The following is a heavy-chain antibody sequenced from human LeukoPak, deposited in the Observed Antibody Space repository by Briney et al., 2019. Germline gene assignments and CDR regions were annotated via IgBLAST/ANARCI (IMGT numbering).Heavy chain of an antibody. CDR3: ARASGYSYGYAY. CDR1: GYTFTGYY. J-gene: IGHJ4*02. D-gene: IGHD5-18*01. CDR2: INPNSGGT. Sequence: ASVKVSCKASGYTFTGYYMHWVRQAPGQGLEWMGRINPNSGGTNYAQKFQGRVTMTRDTSISIAYMELSRLRSDDTAVYYCARASGYSYGYAYWGQGTLVTVSS. V-gene: IGHV1-2*06.